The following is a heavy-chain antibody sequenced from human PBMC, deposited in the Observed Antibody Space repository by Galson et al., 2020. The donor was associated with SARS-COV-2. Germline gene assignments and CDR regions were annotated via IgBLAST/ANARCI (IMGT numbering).Heavy chain of an antibody. J-gene: IGHJ4*02. D-gene: IGHD3-22*01. V-gene: IGHV3-30*18. CDR3: AKGGWYYDSSGYSEFDY. CDR1: GFTFSSYG. CDR2: ISYDGSNK. Sequence: QLGESLKISCAASGFTFSSYGMHWVRQAPGKGLEWVAVISYDGSNKYYADSVKGRFTISRDNSKNTLYLQMNSLRDEDTAVYYCAKGGWYYDSSGYSEFDYWGQGTLVTVSS.